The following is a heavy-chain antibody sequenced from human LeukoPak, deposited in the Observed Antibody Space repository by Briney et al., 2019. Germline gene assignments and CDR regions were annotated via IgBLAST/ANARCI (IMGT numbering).Heavy chain of an antibody. J-gene: IGHJ5*02. V-gene: IGHV3-73*01. CDR2: IDKKDNLYAT. CDR3: TRDRGTYNWFDP. CDR1: GFTFSGSA. D-gene: IGHD2-15*01. Sequence: GGSLKLSCAASGFTFSGSAVHWVRQSSGKGLEWVGHIDKKDNLYATAYAESVKGRFTISRDDSKDTAFPHMDGLKTEDTALYYCTRDRGTYNWFDPWGQGTLVTVSS.